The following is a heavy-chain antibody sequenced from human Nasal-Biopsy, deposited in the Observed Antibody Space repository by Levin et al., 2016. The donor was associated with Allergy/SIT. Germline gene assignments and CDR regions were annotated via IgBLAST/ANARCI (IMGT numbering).Heavy chain of an antibody. CDR1: GFTFKNYG. D-gene: IGHD4-11*01. J-gene: IGHJ4*02. CDR3: ARGLGTTVDGYFDY. Sequence: GGSLRLSCAASGFTFKNYGMNWVRQAPGKGLEWVAVISYDGSKKYSADSVKGRFTVSRDDSRNTLYLQMNSLRVEDTAVYYCARGLGTTVDGYFDYWGQGTLVTVSS. V-gene: IGHV3-33*01. CDR2: ISYDGSKK.